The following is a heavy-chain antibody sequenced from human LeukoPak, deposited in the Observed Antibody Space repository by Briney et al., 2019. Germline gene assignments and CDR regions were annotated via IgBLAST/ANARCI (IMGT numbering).Heavy chain of an antibody. CDR3: ARHKGPRRGGIAAAGFDY. V-gene: IGHV3-53*01. J-gene: IGHJ4*02. CDR1: GFTVSSNY. D-gene: IGHD6-13*01. Sequence: GGSLRLSCAASGFTVSSNYMSWVRQAPGKGLEWVSVIYSGGSTYYADSVKGRFTISRDNSKNTLYLQMNSLRAEDTAVYYCARHKGPRRGGIAAAGFDYWGQGTLVTVSS. CDR2: IYSGGST.